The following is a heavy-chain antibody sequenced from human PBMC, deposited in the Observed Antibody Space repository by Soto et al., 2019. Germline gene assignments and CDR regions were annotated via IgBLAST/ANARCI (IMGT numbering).Heavy chain of an antibody. V-gene: IGHV3-33*01. Sequence: GGSLRLSCAASGFTFSSYGMHWVRQAPGKGLEWVAVIWYDGSNKYYADSVKGRFTISRDNSKNTLYLQMNSLRAEDTAVYYCARDGTPDFALLWFGELFDYWGQGTLVTVSS. J-gene: IGHJ4*02. CDR2: IWYDGSNK. CDR1: GFTFSSYG. CDR3: ARDGTPDFALLWFGELFDY. D-gene: IGHD3-10*01.